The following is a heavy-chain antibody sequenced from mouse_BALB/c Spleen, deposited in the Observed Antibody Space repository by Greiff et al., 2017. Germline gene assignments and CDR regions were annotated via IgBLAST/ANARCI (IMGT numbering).Heavy chain of an antibody. J-gene: IGHJ1*01. CDR2: IIPSNGGT. Sequence: QVQLQQSGAELVKPGASVKLSCKASGYTFTSYYMYWVKQRPGQGLEWIGEIIPSNGGTNFNEKFKSKATLTVDKSSSTAYMQLSSLTSEDSAVYFCARSTTVVRYFDVWGAGTTVTVSS. CDR3: ARSTTVVRYFDV. V-gene: IGHV1-53*01. CDR1: GYTFTSYY. D-gene: IGHD1-1*01.